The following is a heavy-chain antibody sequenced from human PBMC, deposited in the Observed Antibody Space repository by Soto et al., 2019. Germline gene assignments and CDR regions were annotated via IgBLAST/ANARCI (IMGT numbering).Heavy chain of an antibody. CDR3: ARVSDVWSGYQNPYWFDP. CDR2: IIPIFGTA. Sequence: ASVKVSCKASGGTFSSYAISWVRQAPGQGLERMGGIIPIFGTANYAQKFQGRVTITADESTSTAYMELSSLRSEDTAVYYCARVSDVWSGYQNPYWFDPWGQGTLVTVSS. D-gene: IGHD3-3*01. CDR1: GGTFSSYA. J-gene: IGHJ5*02. V-gene: IGHV1-69*13.